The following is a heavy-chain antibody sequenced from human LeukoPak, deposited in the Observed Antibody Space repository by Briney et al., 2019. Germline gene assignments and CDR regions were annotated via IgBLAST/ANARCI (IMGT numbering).Heavy chain of an antibody. Sequence: ASVKVSRKASGGTFSSYAISWVRQAPGQGLEWMGGIIPIFGTANYAQKFQGRVTITADESTSTAYMELSSLRSEDTAVYYCARGHRSYDILTGYYQSWGQGTLVTVSS. J-gene: IGHJ5*02. D-gene: IGHD3-9*01. CDR2: IIPIFGTA. CDR1: GGTFSSYA. V-gene: IGHV1-69*13. CDR3: ARGHRSYDILTGYYQS.